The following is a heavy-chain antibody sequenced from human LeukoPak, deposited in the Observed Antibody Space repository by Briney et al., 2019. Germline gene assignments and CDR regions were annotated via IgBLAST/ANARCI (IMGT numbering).Heavy chain of an antibody. D-gene: IGHD4-23*01. CDR3: ARDLDYGGNSDDFGS. CDR2: SRNKATSYTT. J-gene: IGHJ3*02. V-gene: IGHV3-72*01. CDR1: GFTFSDHY. Sequence: GGSLRLSCAASGFTFSDHYMYWVRQAPGKGLEWVGRSRNKATSYTTEYAASVKGRFIISRDDSKNSLYLQMNSLKTEDTAVYYCARDLDYGGNSDDFGSWGEGTMVTVSS.